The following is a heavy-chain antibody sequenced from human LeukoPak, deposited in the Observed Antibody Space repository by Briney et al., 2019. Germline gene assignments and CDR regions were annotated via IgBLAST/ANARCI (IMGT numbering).Heavy chain of an antibody. CDR2: ISGSGGST. D-gene: IGHD3-9*01. CDR1: GFTFSSYA. J-gene: IGHJ3*02. V-gene: IGHV3-23*01. Sequence: GRSLRLSCAASGFTFSSYAMHWVRQAPGKGLEWVSAISGSGGSTYYADSVKGRFTISRDNSKNTLYLQMNSLRAEDTAVYYCAKDSDAAVGYFDPGGAFDIWGQGTMVTVSS. CDR3: AKDSDAAVGYFDPGGAFDI.